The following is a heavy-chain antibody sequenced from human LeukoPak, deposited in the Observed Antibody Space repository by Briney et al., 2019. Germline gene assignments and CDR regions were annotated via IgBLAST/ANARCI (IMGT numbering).Heavy chain of an antibody. CDR3: ARDLIGPVVAATRGDAFDI. J-gene: IGHJ3*02. CDR1: GYTFTSYG. CDR2: ISAYNGNT. V-gene: IGHV1-18*01. D-gene: IGHD2-15*01. Sequence: ASVKVSCEASGYTFTSYGISWVRQAPGQGLEWMGWISAYNGNTNYAQKLQGRVTMTTDTSTSTAYMELRSLRSDDTAVYYCARDLIGPVVAATRGDAFDIWGQGTMVTVSS.